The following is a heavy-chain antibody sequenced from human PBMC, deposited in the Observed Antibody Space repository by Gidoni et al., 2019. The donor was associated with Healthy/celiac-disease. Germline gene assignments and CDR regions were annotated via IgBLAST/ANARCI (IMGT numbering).Heavy chain of an antibody. V-gene: IGHV3-33*01. Sequence: QVQLVESGGGVVQPGRSLRLSCAASGFTFSRYGMHWVRQAPGKGLEWVAVIWYDGSNKYYADSVKGRFTISRDNSKNTLYLQMNSLRAEDTAVYYCARDLGRWRSSGWYYFDYWGQGTLVTVSS. J-gene: IGHJ4*02. CDR3: ARDLGRWRSSGWYYFDY. CDR2: IWYDGSNK. D-gene: IGHD6-19*01. CDR1: GFTFSRYG.